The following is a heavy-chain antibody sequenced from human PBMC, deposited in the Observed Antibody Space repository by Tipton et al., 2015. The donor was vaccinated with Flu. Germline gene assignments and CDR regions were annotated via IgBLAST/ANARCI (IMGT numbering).Heavy chain of an antibody. J-gene: IGHJ5*01. CDR3: ARRDFSNYVSEPKNWFDF. CDR1: ADSISSDYY. Sequence: TLSLTCTISADSISSDYYWGWVRQPPGKGLEWIGNICPGSPYYNPSLKSRVTISVARSKNQFSLRLTSVTAADTAVYFCARRDFSNYVSEPKNWFDFWGQGTLVTVSS. V-gene: IGHV4-38-2*02. CDR2: ICPGSP. D-gene: IGHD4-11*01.